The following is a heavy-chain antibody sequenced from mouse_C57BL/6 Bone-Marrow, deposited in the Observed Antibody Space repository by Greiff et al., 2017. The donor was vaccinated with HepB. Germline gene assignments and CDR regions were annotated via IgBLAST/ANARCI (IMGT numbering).Heavy chain of an antibody. CDR1: GFTFSSYT. J-gene: IGHJ2*01. D-gene: IGHD1-1*01. CDR2: ISGGGGNT. CDR3: ARYYYGSSYVGFDY. Sequence: EVQRVESGGGLVKPGGSLKLSCAASGFTFSSYTMSWVRQTPEKRLEWVATISGGGGNTYYPDSVKGRFTISRDNAKNTLYLQMSSLRSEDTALYYCARYYYGSSYVGFDYWGQGTTLTVSS. V-gene: IGHV5-9*01.